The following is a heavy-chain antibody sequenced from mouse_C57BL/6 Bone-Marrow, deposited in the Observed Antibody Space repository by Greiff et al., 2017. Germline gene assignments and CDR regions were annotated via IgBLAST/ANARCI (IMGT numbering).Heavy chain of an antibody. CDR3: ARGAY. CDR2: IFPGDGYT. J-gene: IGHJ3*01. CDR1: GYAFSRYW. V-gene: IGHV1-80*01. Sequence: VQLQESGAELVKPGASVKISCKASGYAFSRYWMNWVKQRPGKGLEWIGQIFPGDGYTHYNGKFKGTATLTADTSSSTAYMQLSSLTSEDSAVYFCARGAYWGQGTLVTVSA.